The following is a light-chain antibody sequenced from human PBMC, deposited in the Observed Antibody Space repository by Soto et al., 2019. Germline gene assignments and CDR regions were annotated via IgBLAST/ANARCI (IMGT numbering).Light chain of an antibody. CDR2: KAS. V-gene: IGKV1-5*03. CDR3: QHYNSCSEA. CDR1: QTISSW. Sequence: DIQMTQSPSTLSGSVGDRVTITCRASQTISSWLAWYQQKPGKAPKLLIYKASTLKSGVPSRFSGSGSGTEFTLTTSSLQPDDFATYYCQHYNSCSEAFGQGTKVDIK. J-gene: IGKJ1*01.